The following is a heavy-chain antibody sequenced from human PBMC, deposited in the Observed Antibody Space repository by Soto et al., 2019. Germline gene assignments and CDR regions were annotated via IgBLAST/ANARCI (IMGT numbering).Heavy chain of an antibody. J-gene: IGHJ5*02. Sequence: QPGGSLRLYCGGSGFASSGHAMRWVRQAPGKGLEWVSYISSSSSTIYYAGSVKGRFTISRDNAKDSLYLQMNSLRDEDTAVYYCARESRFLEWLSLNWFDPWGQGTLVTVSS. V-gene: IGHV3-48*02. CDR2: ISSSSSTI. D-gene: IGHD3-3*01. CDR3: ARESRFLEWLSLNWFDP. CDR1: GFASSGHA.